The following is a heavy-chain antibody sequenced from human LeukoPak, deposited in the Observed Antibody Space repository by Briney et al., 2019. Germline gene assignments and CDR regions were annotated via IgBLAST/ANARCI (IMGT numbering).Heavy chain of an antibody. CDR1: GGSINSGDYY. Sequence: SQTLSLTCTVSGGSINSGDYYWSWIRQPPGKGLEWIGYIYYTGNTYYNPSLKSRINISVDTSKKQFSLKLSSVTAADTAVYYCATSIAARSKFDYWGQGTLVTVSS. J-gene: IGHJ4*02. V-gene: IGHV4-30-4*08. D-gene: IGHD6-6*01. CDR3: ATSIAARSKFDY. CDR2: IYYTGNT.